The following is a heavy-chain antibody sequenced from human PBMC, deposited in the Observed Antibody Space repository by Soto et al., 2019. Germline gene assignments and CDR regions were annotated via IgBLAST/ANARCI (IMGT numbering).Heavy chain of an antibody. D-gene: IGHD3-22*01. V-gene: IGHV1-46*01. CDR3: ARREYYDSSGFGMDV. CDR2: INPSGGST. J-gene: IGHJ6*02. Sequence: QVQLVQSGAEVKKPGASVKVSCKASGYTFTSYYMHWVRQAPGQGLEWMGIINPSGGSTSYAQKFQGRVTMTRDTSTSTVYMELSSLRSEDTAVYYCARREYYDSSGFGMDVWGQGTTVTVPS. CDR1: GYTFTSYY.